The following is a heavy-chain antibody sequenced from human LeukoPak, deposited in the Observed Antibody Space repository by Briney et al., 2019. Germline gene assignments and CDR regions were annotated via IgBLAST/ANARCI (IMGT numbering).Heavy chain of an antibody. Sequence: SETLSLTCTVSGGSISSGGYYWSWVRQHPGKGLEWIGYIYYSGSTYYNPSLKSRVTISVDTSKNQFSLKLSSVTAADTAVYYCAYSSSYVYFDYWGQGTLVTVSS. CDR2: IYYSGST. V-gene: IGHV4-31*03. CDR3: AYSSSYVYFDY. J-gene: IGHJ4*02. CDR1: GGSISSGGYY. D-gene: IGHD6-6*01.